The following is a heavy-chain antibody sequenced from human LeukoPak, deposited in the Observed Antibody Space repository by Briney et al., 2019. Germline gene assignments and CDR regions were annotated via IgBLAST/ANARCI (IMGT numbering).Heavy chain of an antibody. Sequence: GESLKISCKGSGYSFTSYWIGWVRQMPGKGLEWMGIIYPGDSDTRYSPSFQGQVTISVDKSISTAYLQWSSLKASDTAMYYCARPGLAVAGYYYMDVWGKGTTVTVSS. J-gene: IGHJ6*03. CDR3: ARPGLAVAGYYYMDV. CDR1: GYSFTSYW. V-gene: IGHV5-51*01. D-gene: IGHD6-19*01. CDR2: IYPGDSDT.